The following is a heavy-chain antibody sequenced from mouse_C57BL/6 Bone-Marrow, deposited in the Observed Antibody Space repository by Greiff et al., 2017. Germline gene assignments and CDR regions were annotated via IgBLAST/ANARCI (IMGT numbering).Heavy chain of an antibody. D-gene: IGHD1-1*01. CDR2: IYPRSGNT. CDR1: GYTFTSYG. CDR3: AREGGSHYYYAMDY. V-gene: IGHV1-81*01. Sequence: QVQLKQSGAELARPGASVKLSCKASGYTFTSYGISWVKQRTGQGLEWIGEIYPRSGNTYYNEKFKGKATLTADKSSSTAYMELRSLTSEDSAVYFCAREGGSHYYYAMDYWGQGTSVTVSS. J-gene: IGHJ4*01.